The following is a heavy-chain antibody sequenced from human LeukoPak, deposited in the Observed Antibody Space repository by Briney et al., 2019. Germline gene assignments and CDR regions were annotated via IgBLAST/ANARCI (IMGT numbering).Heavy chain of an antibody. CDR2: IRSKPYGGTA. CDR1: EFTFSNYA. D-gene: IGHD2-21*01. J-gene: IGHJ5*02. Sequence: GGSLRLSCAASEFTFSNYAMTWVRQAPGKGLEWVGFIRSKPYGGTAEYAESVKGRFTISRDDSRTIAYLDMNGLKTEDSAVYHCTVQVIPSDKWFDPWGQGTPVTVSS. CDR3: TVQVIPSDKWFDP. V-gene: IGHV3-49*04.